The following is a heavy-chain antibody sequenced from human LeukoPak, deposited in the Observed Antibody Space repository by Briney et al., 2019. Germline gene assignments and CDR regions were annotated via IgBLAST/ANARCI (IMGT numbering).Heavy chain of an antibody. J-gene: IGHJ3*02. CDR2: IGTAGDT. V-gene: IGHV3-13*01. CDR3: ARAGGDLEAFDI. Sequence: GGSLRLSCAASGFTFSSYDMHWVRQATGKGLEWVSAIGTAGDTYYPGSVKGRFTISRENAKNSLYLQMDSLRAGDTAVYYCARAGGDLEAFDIWGQGTMVTVSS. CDR1: GFTFSSYD. D-gene: IGHD2-21*01.